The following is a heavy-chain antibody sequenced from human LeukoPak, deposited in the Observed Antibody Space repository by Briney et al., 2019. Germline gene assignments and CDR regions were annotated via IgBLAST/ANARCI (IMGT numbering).Heavy chain of an antibody. CDR2: ISADNGNT. D-gene: IGHD2-2*01. CDR1: GYTFTSYG. CDR3: ARGGYCSSTSCYAFGLDY. J-gene: IGHJ4*02. V-gene: IGHV1-18*01. Sequence: ASVKVSCKASGYTFTSYGISWVRQAPGQGLEWMGWISADNGNTNYAQKLQGRVTMTTDTSTSTAYMELRSLRSDDTAVYYCARGGYCSSTSCYAFGLDYWGQGTLVTVSS.